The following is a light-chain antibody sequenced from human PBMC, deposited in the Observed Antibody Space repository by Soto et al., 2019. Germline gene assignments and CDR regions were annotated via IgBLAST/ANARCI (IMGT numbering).Light chain of an antibody. CDR2: EVT. CDR1: SSDIGDSNF. Sequence: QSVLAQPASVSGSPGQSITISCTGTSSDIGDSNFVSWYQHHPGKAPKLLIYEVTNRPSGVSNRFSGSKSGNTASLTISGLQAEDEANYYCNSYTTLSNRVFGTGTKLTVL. CDR3: NSYTTLSNRV. J-gene: IGLJ1*01. V-gene: IGLV2-14*01.